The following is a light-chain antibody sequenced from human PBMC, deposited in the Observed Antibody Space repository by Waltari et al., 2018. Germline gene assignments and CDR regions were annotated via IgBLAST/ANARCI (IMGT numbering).Light chain of an antibody. CDR2: EDN. J-gene: IGLJ3*02. V-gene: IGLV6-57*02. Sequence: NFMLTQPHSVSESPGKTVTISCTASSGSIASNHVQWHQRRPDSGLKTLIYEDNKRPSGVPDRFSGSIDSSSNSASLTISGLKPEDEADYYCQSFQSSQTVFGGGTKLTVL. CDR3: QSFQSSQTV. CDR1: SGSIASNH.